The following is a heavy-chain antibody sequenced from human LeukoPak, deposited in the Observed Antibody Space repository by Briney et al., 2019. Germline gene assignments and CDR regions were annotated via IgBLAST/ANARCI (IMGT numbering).Heavy chain of an antibody. CDR2: IIPILGIA. V-gene: IGHV1-69*04. CDR3: AREHATSGYDSHQFDH. Sequence: VASVKVSCKASGGTSSSYAISWVRQAPGQGLEWMGRIIPILGIANYAQKFQGRVTITADKSTSTAYMELSSLRSEDTAVYYCAREHATSGYDSHQFDHWGQGTLVTVSS. J-gene: IGHJ4*02. CDR1: GGTSSSYA. D-gene: IGHD5-12*01.